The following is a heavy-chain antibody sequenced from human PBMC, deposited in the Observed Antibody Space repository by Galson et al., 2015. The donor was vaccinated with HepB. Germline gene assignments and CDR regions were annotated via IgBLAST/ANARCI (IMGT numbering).Heavy chain of an antibody. CDR1: GGSISSYY. J-gene: IGHJ4*02. D-gene: IGHD3-3*01. CDR2: IYYSGST. Sequence: EILSLTCTVSGGSISSYYWSWIRQPPGKGLEWIGYIYYSGSTNYNPSLKSRVTISVDTSKNQFSLKLSSVTAADTAMYYCARWGGWRGAYFDYWGQGTLVTVSS. CDR3: ARWGGWRGAYFDY. V-gene: IGHV4-59*01.